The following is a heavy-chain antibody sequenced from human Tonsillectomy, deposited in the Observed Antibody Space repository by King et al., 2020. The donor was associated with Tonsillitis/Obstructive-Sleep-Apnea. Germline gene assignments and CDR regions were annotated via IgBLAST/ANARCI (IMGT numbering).Heavy chain of an antibody. Sequence: VQLVESGGGVVQPGRSLRLSCAASGFTFSSFAMHWVRQAPGKGLEWVAVISYDGSNKYYADSVKGRFTISRDNSKNTLYLQMSSLRTEDTAVYYCAKGDFGVIDVAFDIWGQRTVVTVSS. CDR1: GFTFSSFA. CDR3: AKGDFGVIDVAFDI. CDR2: ISYDGSNK. J-gene: IGHJ3*02. V-gene: IGHV3-30*18. D-gene: IGHD3-3*01.